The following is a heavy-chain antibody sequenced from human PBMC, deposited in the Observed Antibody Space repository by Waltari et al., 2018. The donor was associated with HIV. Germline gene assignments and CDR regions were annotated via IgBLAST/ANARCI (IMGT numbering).Heavy chain of an antibody. CDR2: INHSGST. Sequence: GKGLEWIGEINHSGSTNYNPSLKSRVTISVDTSKNQFSLKLSSVTAADTAVYYCARGQDYDFWSGYYYDYWGQGTLVTVSS. V-gene: IGHV4-34*01. J-gene: IGHJ4*02. CDR3: ARGQDYDFWSGYYYDY. D-gene: IGHD3-3*01.